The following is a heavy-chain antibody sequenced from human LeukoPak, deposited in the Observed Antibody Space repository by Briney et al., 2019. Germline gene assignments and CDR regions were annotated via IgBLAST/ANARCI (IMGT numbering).Heavy chain of an antibody. Sequence: PGGSLRLSCAASGFTFSSHGMHWVRQAPGKGLEWVAVISYDGSNKYYADSVKGRFTISRDNSKSTLYLQMNSLRAEDTAVYYCAKEISGWYRQVDYWGQGTLVTVSS. V-gene: IGHV3-30*18. CDR3: AKEISGWYRQVDY. CDR2: ISYDGSNK. D-gene: IGHD6-19*01. J-gene: IGHJ4*02. CDR1: GFTFSSHG.